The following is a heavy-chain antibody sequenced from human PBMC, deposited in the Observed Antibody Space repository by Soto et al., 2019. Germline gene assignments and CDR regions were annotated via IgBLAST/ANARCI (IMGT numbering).Heavy chain of an antibody. CDR1: GGSISSGANY. J-gene: IGHJ4*02. CDR3: ARGNVVAIDY. Sequence: SETLSLTCTVSGGSISSGANYWSWIRQHPGKGLEWIGYIYYSGSTYYNPSLKSRVTTSVDTSKNQFSLKLSSVTAADTAVYYCARGNVVAIDYWGQGTLVTVSS. CDR2: IYYSGST. V-gene: IGHV4-31*03. D-gene: IGHD2-21*01.